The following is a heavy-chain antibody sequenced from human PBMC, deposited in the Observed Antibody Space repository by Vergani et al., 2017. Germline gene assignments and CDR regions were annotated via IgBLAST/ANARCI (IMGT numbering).Heavy chain of an antibody. CDR1: GYSFTSYW. CDR3: ARITYYDILTGNDAFDI. D-gene: IGHD3-9*01. Sequence: EVQLVQSGAEVKKPGESLKISCKGSGYSFTSYWIGWVRQMPGKGLEWMGIIYPGDSDTRYSPSFQGQVTISADKSISTAYLQWSSLKASDTARYYCARITYYDILTGNDAFDIWGQGTMVTVSS. V-gene: IGHV5-51*01. J-gene: IGHJ3*02. CDR2: IYPGDSDT.